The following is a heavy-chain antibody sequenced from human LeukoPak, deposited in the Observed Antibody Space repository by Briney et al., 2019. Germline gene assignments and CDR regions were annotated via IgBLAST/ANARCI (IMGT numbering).Heavy chain of an antibody. D-gene: IGHD3-22*01. CDR3: ARGDPYYYDSSPFDY. Sequence: ASVKVSCKASGYTFTSYGISWVRQAPGQGLEWMGWISAYNGNTNYAQKLQGRVTMTTDTSTSTAYMELRSLRSDDTAVYYCARGDPYYYDSSPFDYWGQGTLVTVSS. CDR1: GYTFTSYG. CDR2: ISAYNGNT. V-gene: IGHV1-18*01. J-gene: IGHJ4*02.